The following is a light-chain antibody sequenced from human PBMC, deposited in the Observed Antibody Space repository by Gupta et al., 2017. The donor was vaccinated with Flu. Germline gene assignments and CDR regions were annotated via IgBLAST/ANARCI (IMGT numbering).Light chain of an antibody. CDR1: QSVSSSY. V-gene: IGKV3-20*01. CDR3: QHEGTSRWT. J-gene: IGKJ1*01. Sequence: EIVLTHSPGTLSLSPGERATLSCMASQSVSSSYLACYKQKPGQAPRLLNYGASSRSTGLPDRFTGRASATDFTLTISILDPEDFAVYYFQHEGTSRWTFGQGTKVEIK. CDR2: GAS.